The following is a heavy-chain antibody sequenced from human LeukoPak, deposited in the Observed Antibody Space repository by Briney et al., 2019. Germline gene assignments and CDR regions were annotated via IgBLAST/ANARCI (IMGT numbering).Heavy chain of an antibody. CDR3: ARDHKWLVDY. J-gene: IGHJ4*02. D-gene: IGHD6-19*01. CDR2: INHSGST. CDR1: GGSFSGYY. V-gene: IGHV4-34*01. Sequence: SETLSLTCAVYGGSFSGYYWSWIRQPPGKGLEWIGEINHSGSTNYNPSLKSRVTISVDTSKNQFSLKLSSVTAADTAVYYCARDHKWLVDYWGQGTLVTVSP.